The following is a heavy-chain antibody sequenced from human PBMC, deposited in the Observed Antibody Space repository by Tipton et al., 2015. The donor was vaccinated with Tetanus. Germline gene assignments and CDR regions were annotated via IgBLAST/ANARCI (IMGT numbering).Heavy chain of an antibody. CDR1: GASTSSSSYY. V-gene: IGHV4-39*01. CDR3: ARHPPPYYYGSGSYLDY. D-gene: IGHD3-10*01. CDR2: IYYSGST. J-gene: IGHJ4*02. Sequence: TLSLTCNVSGASTSSSSYYWDWIRQPPGKALEWIGSIYYSGSTFYHPSLRSRVTISVDTSKNQFSLRLSSVTAADTAVYFCARHPPPYYYGSGSYLDYWGQGTPVTVSS.